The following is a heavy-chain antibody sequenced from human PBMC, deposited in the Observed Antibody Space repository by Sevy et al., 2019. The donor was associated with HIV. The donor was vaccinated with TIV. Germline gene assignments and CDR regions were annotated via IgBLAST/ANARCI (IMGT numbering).Heavy chain of an antibody. CDR1: GGSISAYY. D-gene: IGHD5-12*01. V-gene: IGHV4-59*01. Sequence: SETLSLTCTVSGGSISAYYWSWIRQPPGKPLEYIGYIYSTGSTNYNPSLKSRITISVDTSKNQFSPKLNSVTAADTAVYFCARAPPVRSGDDSLNWFDPWGQGTLVTVSS. CDR3: ARAPPVRSGDDSLNWFDP. CDR2: IYSTGST. J-gene: IGHJ5*02.